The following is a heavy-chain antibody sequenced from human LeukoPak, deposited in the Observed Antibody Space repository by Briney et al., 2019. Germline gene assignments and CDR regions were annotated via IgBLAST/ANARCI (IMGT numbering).Heavy chain of an antibody. V-gene: IGHV5-51*01. Sequence: GECLKISCKGSGYSFTSYWIGWVRRMPGKGLEWMGIIYPGDSDTRYSPSFQGQVTISADQAITTAYLQWNSLKASDTAMYYCARWRNDDQTPYFDYWAQGTLVTVSS. D-gene: IGHD1-1*01. CDR1: GYSFTSYW. CDR3: ARWRNDDQTPYFDY. CDR2: IYPGDSDT. J-gene: IGHJ4*02.